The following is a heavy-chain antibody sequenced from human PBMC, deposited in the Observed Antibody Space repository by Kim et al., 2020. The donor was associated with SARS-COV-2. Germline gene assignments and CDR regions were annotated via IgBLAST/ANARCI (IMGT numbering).Heavy chain of an antibody. CDR3: ARRSGEDYYGSGSYYYFDY. D-gene: IGHD3-10*01. J-gene: IGHJ4*02. Sequence: SETLSLTCTVSGGSISSYYWSWIRQPPGKGLEWIGYIYYSGSTNYNPSLKSRVTISVDTSKNQFSLKLSSVTAADTAVYYCARRSGEDYYGSGSYYYFDYWGQGTLVTGSS. CDR2: IYYSGST. CDR1: GGSISSYY. V-gene: IGHV4-59*08.